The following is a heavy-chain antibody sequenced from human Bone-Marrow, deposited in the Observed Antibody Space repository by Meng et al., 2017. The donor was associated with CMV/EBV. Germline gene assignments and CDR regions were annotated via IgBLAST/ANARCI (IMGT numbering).Heavy chain of an antibody. D-gene: IGHD3-3*01. CDR2: INHSGST. Sequence: ETLSLTCAVYGGSFSGYYWSWIRQPPGKGLEWIGEINHSGSTNYNPSLKSRVTISVDTSKNQFSLKLSSVTAADTAVYYCARGGREYYDFWSGYYSRDYGMDVWGQGTTVTVSS. J-gene: IGHJ6*02. CDR1: GGSFSGYY. CDR3: ARGGREYYDFWSGYYSRDYGMDV. V-gene: IGHV4-34*01.